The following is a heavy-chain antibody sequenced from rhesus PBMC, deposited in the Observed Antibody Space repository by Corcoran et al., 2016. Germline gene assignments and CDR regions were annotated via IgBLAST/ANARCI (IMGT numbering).Heavy chain of an antibody. CDR2: IYGGRVST. J-gene: IGHJ6*01. CDR3: ARRMVVLYGLDS. CDR1: GGSISSSNW. Sequence: QVQLQESGPGLVKPSETLSLTCAVSGGSISSSNWWSWLRPSPGKGMEWIGYIYGGRVSTSYNPSLKSRVTISTDASNNQFSLKLSSVTAADTAMYYCARRMVVLYGLDSWGQGVVVTVSS. D-gene: IGHD3-16*01. V-gene: IGHV4S18*01.